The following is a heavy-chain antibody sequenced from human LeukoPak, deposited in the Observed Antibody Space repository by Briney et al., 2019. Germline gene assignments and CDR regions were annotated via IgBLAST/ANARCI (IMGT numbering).Heavy chain of an antibody. CDR3: ARGTVVVPAAVGDDAFDI. Sequence: SETLSLTCAVYGGSFSGYYWSWIRQPPGKGLEWIGYIYYSGSTNYNPSLKSRITMSVDTSKNQLSLKLSSVTAADTAVYYCARGTVVVPAAVGDDAFDIWGQGTMVTVSS. V-gene: IGHV4-59*01. D-gene: IGHD2-2*01. J-gene: IGHJ3*02. CDR1: GGSFSGYY. CDR2: IYYSGST.